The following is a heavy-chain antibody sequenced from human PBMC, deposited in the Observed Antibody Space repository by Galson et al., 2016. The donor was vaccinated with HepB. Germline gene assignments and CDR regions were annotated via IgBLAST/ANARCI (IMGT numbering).Heavy chain of an antibody. Sequence: QSGAEVKKPGESLQISCKGSGFNFTTYWIGWVRQMPGKGLEWMGIIFPGDSDTRYNPSFEGRVTISADTSTSTAYLQWGSLKTSDTAIYFCARHLPGRYTSASPSGPWGQGTLVTVSS. CDR2: IFPGDSDT. V-gene: IGHV5-51*01. D-gene: IGHD2-2*02. CDR3: ARHLPGRYTSASPSGP. CDR1: GFNFTTYW. J-gene: IGHJ5*02.